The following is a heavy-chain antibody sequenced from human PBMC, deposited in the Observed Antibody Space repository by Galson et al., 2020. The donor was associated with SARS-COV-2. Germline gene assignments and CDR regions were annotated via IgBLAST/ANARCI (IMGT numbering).Heavy chain of an antibody. CDR2: IYLSYSPEIYHGGGA. V-gene: IGHV4-34*01. CDR1: GGSFSGYY. J-gene: IGHJ6*03. CDR3: ARGFEFPGLTLLRFPYYYLDV. D-gene: IGHD2-15*01. Sequence: SETLSLTCAVYGGSFSGYYWTWIRQPPGKGLEWIGEIYLSYSPEIYHGGGARYNPSLNGPVSMSVDPYKSQFSLKVTSVTAADTAVYFCARGFEFPGLTLLRFPYYYLDVWGKGTTVTVSS.